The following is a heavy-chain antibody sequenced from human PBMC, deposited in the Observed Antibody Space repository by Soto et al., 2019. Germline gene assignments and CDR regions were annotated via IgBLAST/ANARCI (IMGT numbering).Heavy chain of an antibody. CDR2: IWYDGSNK. CDR1: GFTFSSYG. D-gene: IGHD4-17*01. Sequence: ESGGGVVQPGRSLRLSCAASGFTFSSYGMHWVRQAPGKGLEWVAVIWYDGSNKYYADSVKGRFTISRDNSKNTLYLQMNSLRAEDTAVYYCARGKGMTTVTSWFDPWGQGTLVTVSS. J-gene: IGHJ5*02. V-gene: IGHV3-33*01. CDR3: ARGKGMTTVTSWFDP.